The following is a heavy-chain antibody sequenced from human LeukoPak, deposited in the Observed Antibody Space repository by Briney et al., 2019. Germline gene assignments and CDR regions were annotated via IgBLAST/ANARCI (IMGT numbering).Heavy chain of an antibody. Sequence: GGSLRLSCTVSGFSFGSEAMSWVRQAPGKGLEWVSAISGSGGSTYYADSVKGRFTISRDNSKNTLYLQMNSLRAEDTAVYYCAKGIVVVITALDYWGQGTLVTVSS. V-gene: IGHV3-23*01. CDR1: GFSFGSEA. CDR2: ISGSGGST. D-gene: IGHD3-22*01. J-gene: IGHJ4*02. CDR3: AKGIVVVITALDY.